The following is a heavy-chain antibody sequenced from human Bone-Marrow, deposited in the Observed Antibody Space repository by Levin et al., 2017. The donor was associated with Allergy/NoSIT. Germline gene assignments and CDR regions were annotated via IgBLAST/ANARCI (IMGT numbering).Heavy chain of an antibody. J-gene: IGHJ6*02. Sequence: QAGGSLRLSCAASGFTFSSYAMHWVRQAPGKGLEWVAVISYDGSNKYYADSVKGRFTISRDNSKNTLYLQMNSLRAEDTAVYYCARVHVEPGAIYYYDSSGYYHRYYYYYGMDVWGQGTTVTVSS. CDR3: ARVHVEPGAIYYYDSSGYYHRYYYYYGMDV. CDR1: GFTFSSYA. D-gene: IGHD3-22*01. CDR2: ISYDGSNK. V-gene: IGHV3-30-3*01.